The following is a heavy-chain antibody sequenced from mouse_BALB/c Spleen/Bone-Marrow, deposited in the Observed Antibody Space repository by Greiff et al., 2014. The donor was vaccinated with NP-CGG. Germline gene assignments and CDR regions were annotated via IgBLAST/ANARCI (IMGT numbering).Heavy chain of an antibody. Sequence: EVQGVESGAELVKPGASVKLSCTASGFNIKDTSMHWVKQRPEQGLEWIERIDPANGNTKYVPTFQGKATITADTSSNTAYLQLSSLTSEDTAVYYCASSGNYEGGAMDYWGQGISVTVSS. V-gene: IGHV14-3*02. CDR1: GFNIKDTS. CDR2: IDPANGNT. CDR3: ASSGNYEGGAMDY. D-gene: IGHD2-1*01. J-gene: IGHJ4*01.